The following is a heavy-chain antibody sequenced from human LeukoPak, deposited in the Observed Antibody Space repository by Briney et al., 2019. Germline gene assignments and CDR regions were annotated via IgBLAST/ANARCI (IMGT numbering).Heavy chain of an antibody. D-gene: IGHD3-10*01. CDR1: GYTFTGYY. CDR2: INPNSGGT. J-gene: IGHJ6*03. CDR3: ARGTAYYYGSGNMDV. V-gene: IGHV1-2*02. Sequence: ASVKVSCKASGYTFTGYYMHWVPQAPGQGLEWMGWINPNSGGTNYAQKFQGRVTMTRDTSISTAYMELSRLRSDDTAVYYCARGTAYYYGSGNMDVWGKGTTVTVSS.